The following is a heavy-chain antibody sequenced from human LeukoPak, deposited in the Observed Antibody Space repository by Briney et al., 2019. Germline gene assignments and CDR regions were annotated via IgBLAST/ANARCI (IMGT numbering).Heavy chain of an antibody. V-gene: IGHV4-38-2*02. Sequence: SETLSLTCTVSGYSISSGYYWGWIRQPPGKGLEWIGSIYHSGSTYYNPSLKSRVTISVDTSKNQFSLKLSSVTAADTAVYYCARGIAAAGPFGYWGQGTLVTVSS. D-gene: IGHD6-13*01. J-gene: IGHJ4*02. CDR2: IYHSGST. CDR1: GYSISSGYY. CDR3: ARGIAAAGPFGY.